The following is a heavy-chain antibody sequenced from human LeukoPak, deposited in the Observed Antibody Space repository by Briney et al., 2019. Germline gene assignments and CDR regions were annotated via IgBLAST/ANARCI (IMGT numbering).Heavy chain of an antibody. CDR1: GFTVSSTY. J-gene: IGHJ4*02. V-gene: IGHV3-53*01. Sequence: GGSLRLSCAASGFTVSSTYMSWVRQSPGKGLEWVSVVYKDGKMFYIDSVKGRFAISRDTSKNTVYLQMNNLRAEDTAVYYCASRDCSGGNCYLAGADPFDHWGQGTLVTVAS. CDR2: VYKDGKM. D-gene: IGHD2-21*01. CDR3: ASRDCSGGNCYLAGADPFDH.